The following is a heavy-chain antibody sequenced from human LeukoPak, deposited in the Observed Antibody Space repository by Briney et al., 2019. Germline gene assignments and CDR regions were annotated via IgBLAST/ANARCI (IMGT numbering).Heavy chain of an antibody. CDR1: GGSISSSNW. V-gene: IGHV4-4*02. CDR3: ARAVPYSGSYGTRFGFDY. CDR2: IYHSGST. J-gene: IGHJ4*02. D-gene: IGHD1-26*01. Sequence: SGTLSLTCAVSGGSISSSNWWGWGRQPPGTGLEGVGEIYHSGSTNYNPSLKSRVTISVDKSKNQFSLKLSSVTAADTAVYYCARAVPYSGSYGTRFGFDYWGQGTLVTVSS.